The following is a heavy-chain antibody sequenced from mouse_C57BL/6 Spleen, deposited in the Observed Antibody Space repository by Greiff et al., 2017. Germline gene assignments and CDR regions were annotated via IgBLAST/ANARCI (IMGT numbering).Heavy chain of an antibody. CDR3: ARNPTVKGGAMDY. CDR2: IDPSDSYT. V-gene: IGHV1-69*01. CDR1: GYTFTSYR. D-gene: IGHD1-1*01. Sequence: QVQLQQPGAELVMPGASVKLSCKASGYTFTSYRMHWVKQRPGPGLEWIGEIDPSDSYTNYNQKFQGKSTLTVDKSSSTAYMQLSSLTSEDSAVYYCARNPTVKGGAMDYWGQGTSVTVSA. J-gene: IGHJ4*01.